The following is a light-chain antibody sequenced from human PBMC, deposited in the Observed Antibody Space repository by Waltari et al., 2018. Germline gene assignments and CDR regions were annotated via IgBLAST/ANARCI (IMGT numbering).Light chain of an antibody. J-gene: IGLJ2*01. Sequence: SSELTQDPAVSVALGQTVRITCQGDSLRTHYVSWYHQKPGQAPVLVLYGKNNRPSGIPDRFSGSSSGGTASLTITGTQAEDEADYYCSSRDSSNDHVVFGGGTKVTVL. CDR1: SLRTHY. V-gene: IGLV3-19*01. CDR2: GKN. CDR3: SSRDSSNDHVV.